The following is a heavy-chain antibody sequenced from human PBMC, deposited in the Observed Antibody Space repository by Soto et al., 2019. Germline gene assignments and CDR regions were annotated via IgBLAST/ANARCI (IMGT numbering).Heavy chain of an antibody. CDR3: ARDRGNSGYDPTRFYYGMDV. V-gene: IGHV4-4*02. CDR2: IYHSGST. J-gene: IGHJ6*02. CDR1: GGSISSSNW. Sequence: PSETLSLTCAVSGGSISSSNWWSWVRQPPGKGLEWIGEIYHSGSTNYNPSLKSRVTISVDKSKNQFSLKLSSVTAADTAVYYCARDRGNSGYDPTRFYYGMDVWGQGTTVTVSS. D-gene: IGHD5-12*01.